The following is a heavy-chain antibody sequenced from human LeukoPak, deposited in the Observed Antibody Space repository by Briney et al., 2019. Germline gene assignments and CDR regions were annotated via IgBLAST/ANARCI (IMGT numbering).Heavy chain of an antibody. CDR3: ARDGLNEYYFDY. CDR1: GSTFSSYG. J-gene: IGHJ4*02. D-gene: IGHD1-1*01. V-gene: IGHV3-7*01. Sequence: GGSLRLSCAASGSTFSSYGMSWVRQAPGKGLEWVANIKQDGSEKYYVDSVKGRFTISRDNAKNSLYLQMNSLRAEDTAVYYCARDGLNEYYFDYWGQGTLVTVSS. CDR2: IKQDGSEK.